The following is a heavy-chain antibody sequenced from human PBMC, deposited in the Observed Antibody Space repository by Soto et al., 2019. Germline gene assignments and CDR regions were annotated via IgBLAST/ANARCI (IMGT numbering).Heavy chain of an antibody. V-gene: IGHV2-5*02. J-gene: IGHJ5*02. CDR3: EHRIAGQRGFYP. CDR1: GFSRSTSVVG. D-gene: IGHD1-20*01. Sequence: QITLKESGPTLVTPTQTLTLTCTFSGFSRSTSVVGVGWIRQPPGKALGWLALLYCDDDTSHSPSLTSRLTIPKDTSERQVVLKMTNMAPVDTATYYCEHRIAGQRGFYPWGQGTLVTFSS. CDR2: LYCDDDT.